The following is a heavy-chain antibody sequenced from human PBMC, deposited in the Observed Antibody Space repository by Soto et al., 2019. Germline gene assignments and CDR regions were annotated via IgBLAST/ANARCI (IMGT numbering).Heavy chain of an antibody. V-gene: IGHV1-18*01. CDR3: AREVYILTGFDYMDV. D-gene: IGHD3-9*01. CDR1: GYTFTSYG. CDR2: ISAYNGNT. J-gene: IGHJ6*03. Sequence: ASVTVSCKTSGYTFTSYGISWVRQAPGQGLEWMGWISAYNGNTNYAQKLQGRVTMTTDTSKSTAYMELRSLRSDDTAVYYCAREVYILTGFDYMDVWGKGTTVTVSS.